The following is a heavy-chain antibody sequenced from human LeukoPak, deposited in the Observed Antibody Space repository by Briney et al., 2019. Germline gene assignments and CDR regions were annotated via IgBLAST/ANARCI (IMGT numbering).Heavy chain of an antibody. CDR3: AKDRLINMIGGLDY. CDR2: ISSSGRNT. Sequence: GGSLRLSCEASGITFTSYGMSWVRQAPGKGLEWVSAISSSGRNTHYADSVKGRFTISRDNSRNMLFLQMNSLRGEDTAVYYCAKDRLINMIGGLDYWGQGSLVTVSS. D-gene: IGHD3-16*01. J-gene: IGHJ4*02. V-gene: IGHV3-23*01. CDR1: GITFTSYG.